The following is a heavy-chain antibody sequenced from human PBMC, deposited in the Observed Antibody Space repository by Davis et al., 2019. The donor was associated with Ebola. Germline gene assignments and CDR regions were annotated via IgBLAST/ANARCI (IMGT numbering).Heavy chain of an antibody. CDR3: ARRHYDSSGVLDY. J-gene: IGHJ4*02. V-gene: IGHV5-10-1*01. CDR1: GYSFSSYW. D-gene: IGHD3-22*01. Sequence: GASLKISCNASGYSFSSYWIGWVRQMPGKGLEWMGRIDSSDSYTNYSPSFQGHVTISADKSISTAYLQWSSLKASDTAMYYCARRHYDSSGVLDYWGQGTLVTVSS. CDR2: IDSSDSYT.